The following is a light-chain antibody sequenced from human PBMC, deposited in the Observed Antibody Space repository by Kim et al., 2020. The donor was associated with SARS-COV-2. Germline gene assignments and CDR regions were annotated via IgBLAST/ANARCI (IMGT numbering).Light chain of an antibody. CDR3: NSYASNRDVI. CDR2: EVS. V-gene: IGLV2-14*01. CDR1: SSDVGRYNS. J-gene: IGLJ2*01. Sequence: QSALTQPASVSGSPGQSITISCTGTSSDVGRYNSVSWYQQHPGKAPKLMIFEVSSRPSGVSNRFSGSKSGNTASLTISGLQAEDEADYYCNSYASNRDVIFGGGTKVTVL.